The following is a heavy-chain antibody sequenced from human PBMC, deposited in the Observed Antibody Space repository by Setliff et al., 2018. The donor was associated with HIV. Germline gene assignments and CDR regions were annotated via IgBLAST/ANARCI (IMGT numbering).Heavy chain of an antibody. CDR3: ARDFRDYVGKFDY. D-gene: IGHD1-26*01. V-gene: IGHV3-48*01. CDR2: VSGRGDSI. CDR1: GFTFSSYS. J-gene: IGHJ4*02. Sequence: GGSLRLSCAGSGFTFSSYSLNWVRQAPGKGLEWVSYVSGRGDSIYYAASVKGRFTISRGNAKNSLYLQMNSLIAEDTAVYYCARDFRDYVGKFDYWGQGTLVTVSS.